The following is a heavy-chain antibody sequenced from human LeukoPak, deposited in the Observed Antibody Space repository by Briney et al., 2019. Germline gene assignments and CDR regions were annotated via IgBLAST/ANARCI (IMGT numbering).Heavy chain of an antibody. CDR3: ARLITGTTTAFDI. J-gene: IGHJ3*02. V-gene: IGHV4-4*07. CDR2: IYTSGST. D-gene: IGHD1-7*01. Sequence: SETLSLTCTVSGGSISGYYWSWLRQPAGKGLEWIGRIYTSGSTHYNPSLKSRVTMSVDTSKNQFSLKLSSVTAADTAVYYCARLITGTTTAFDIWGQGTMVTVSS. CDR1: GGSISGYY.